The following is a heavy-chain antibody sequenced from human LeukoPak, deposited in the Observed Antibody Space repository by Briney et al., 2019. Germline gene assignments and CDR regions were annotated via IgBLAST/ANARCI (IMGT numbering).Heavy chain of an antibody. V-gene: IGHV3-7*01. CDR1: GFTFSNYW. J-gene: IGHJ3*01. CDR2: IKQDGSAK. Sequence: GGSLRLSCAASGFTFSNYWMSWVRQAPGKGLEWVSHIKQDGSAKYYVDSVKGRFTISGDNVKTSLYLQMNSLRVEDTAVYYCARGRNYDFGGQGTMVTVSS. CDR3: ARGRNYDF. D-gene: IGHD5-24*01.